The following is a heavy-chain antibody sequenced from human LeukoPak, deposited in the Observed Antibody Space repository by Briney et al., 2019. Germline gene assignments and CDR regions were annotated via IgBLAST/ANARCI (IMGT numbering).Heavy chain of an antibody. J-gene: IGHJ4*02. CDR2: INSDGSST. CDR1: GFIFRSHW. V-gene: IGHV3-74*03. Sequence: QPGGSLRLSCAASGFIFRSHWMDWVRQAPGKGLVWVSRINSDGSSTTYADSVKGRFIIARDNAENTLYLQMNSLRVEDTAVYYCVRAPRYCSGGSCYPDYWGQGTPVTVSS. D-gene: IGHD2-15*01. CDR3: VRAPRYCSGGSCYPDY.